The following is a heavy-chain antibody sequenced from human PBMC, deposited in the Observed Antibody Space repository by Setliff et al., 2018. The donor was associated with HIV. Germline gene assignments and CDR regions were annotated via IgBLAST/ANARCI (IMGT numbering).Heavy chain of an antibody. CDR3: ARLRGSYDFSNWFDP. CDR1: GGSIGSHY. Sequence: SETLSLTCTVSGGSIGSHYWSWIRQPPGKRLEWIGYIYYSGSTNYNPSLKSRVTISVDTAKNQFSLKLSSVTAADTAVYYCARLRGSYDFSNWFDPWGQGTQVTVSS. D-gene: IGHD3-3*01. J-gene: IGHJ5*02. V-gene: IGHV4-59*11. CDR2: IYYSGST.